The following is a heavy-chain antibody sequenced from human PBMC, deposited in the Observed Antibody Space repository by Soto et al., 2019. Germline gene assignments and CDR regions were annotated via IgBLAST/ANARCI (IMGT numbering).Heavy chain of an antibody. Sequence: PSETLCLPCTVSGGSISSSSYYWGWIRQPPGKGLEWIGSIYYSGSTYYNPSLKSRVTISVDTSKNQFSLKLSSVTAADTAVYYCVASMVRGVILAFDIWGQGTMVTVS. CDR3: VASMVRGVILAFDI. D-gene: IGHD3-10*01. V-gene: IGHV4-39*01. J-gene: IGHJ3*02. CDR2: IYYSGST. CDR1: GGSISSSSYY.